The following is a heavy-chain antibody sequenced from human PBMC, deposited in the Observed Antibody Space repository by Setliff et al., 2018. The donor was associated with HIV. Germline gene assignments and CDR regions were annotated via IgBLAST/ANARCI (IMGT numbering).Heavy chain of an antibody. CDR2: IKRDGSVK. Sequence: PGGSLRLSCVGSGFTFDSYWMSWVRQAPEKGLEWVANIKRDGSVKLYVDSVKGRFAISRDNAKNSLYLQMNSLRDEDTALYFCARVMDWNSGSYCTDYLGQGTLVTVSS. D-gene: IGHD1-26*01. J-gene: IGHJ4*02. CDR3: ARVMDWNSGSYCTDY. CDR1: GFTFDSYW. V-gene: IGHV3-7*03.